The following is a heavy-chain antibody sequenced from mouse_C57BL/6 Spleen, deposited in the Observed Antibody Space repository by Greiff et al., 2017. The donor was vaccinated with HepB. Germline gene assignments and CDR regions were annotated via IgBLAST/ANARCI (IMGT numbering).Heavy chain of an antibody. D-gene: IGHD1-1*01. CDR2: INPYNGGT. CDR1: GYTFTDYY. J-gene: IGHJ2*01. CDR3: ARRTTVAYFDY. V-gene: IGHV1-19*01. Sequence: EVQLVESGPVLVKPGASVKMSCKASGYTFTDYYMNWVKQSHGKSLEWIGVINPYNGGTSYNQKFKGKATLTVDKSSSTAYMELNSLTSEDSAVYYCARRTTVAYFDYWGQGTTLTVSS.